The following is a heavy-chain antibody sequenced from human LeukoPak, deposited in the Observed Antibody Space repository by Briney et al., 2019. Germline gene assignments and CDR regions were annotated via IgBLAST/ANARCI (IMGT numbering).Heavy chain of an antibody. CDR3: ARDVLSRYFDWLLYFGPPDY. Sequence: GGSLRLSCAASGFTFSSYWMSWVRQAPGKGLEWVANIKQDGSEKYYVDSVKGRFTISRDNAKNSLYLQMNSLRAEDTAVYYCARDVLSRYFDWLLYFGPPDYWGQGTLVTVSS. CDR2: IKQDGSEK. J-gene: IGHJ4*02. V-gene: IGHV3-7*01. D-gene: IGHD3-9*01. CDR1: GFTFSSYW.